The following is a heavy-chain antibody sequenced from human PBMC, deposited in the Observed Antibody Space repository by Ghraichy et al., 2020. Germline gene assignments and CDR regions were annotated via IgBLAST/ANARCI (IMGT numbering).Heavy chain of an antibody. CDR3: ARVPVGATEYYFDY. D-gene: IGHD1-26*01. Sequence: SETLSLTCAVYGGSFSGYYWSWIRQPPGKGLEWIGEINHSGSTNYNPSLKSRVTISVDTSKNQFSLKLSSVTAADTAVYYCARVPVGATEYYFDYWGQGTLVTVSS. CDR2: INHSGST. V-gene: IGHV4-34*01. J-gene: IGHJ4*02. CDR1: GGSFSGYY.